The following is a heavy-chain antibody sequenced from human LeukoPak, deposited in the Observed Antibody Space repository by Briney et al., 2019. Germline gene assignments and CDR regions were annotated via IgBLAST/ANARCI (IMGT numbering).Heavy chain of an antibody. J-gene: IGHJ4*02. CDR1: GYTFTSYG. Sequence: ASVKVSCKASGYTFTSYGISWVRQAPGQGLEWMGWISAYNGNTNYAQELQGRVTMTTDTSTSTAYMELRSLRSDDTAVYYCARVYYDILTGYYADYWGQGTLVTVSS. D-gene: IGHD3-9*01. CDR3: ARVYYDILTGYYADY. CDR2: ISAYNGNT. V-gene: IGHV1-18*01.